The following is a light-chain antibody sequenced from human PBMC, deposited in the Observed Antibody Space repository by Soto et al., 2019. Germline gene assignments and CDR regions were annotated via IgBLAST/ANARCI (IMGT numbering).Light chain of an antibody. Sequence: EIVLTQSPGTLSLSPGERATLSCRASQSVSSSYLAWYQQKPGQAPRLLIYGASSRATGIPDRFSGSGSGTDFTLTISRLEPEDFAVYYCQQYGSSITLGRGTRLEIK. CDR1: QSVSSSY. CDR3: QQYGSSIT. V-gene: IGKV3-20*01. CDR2: GAS. J-gene: IGKJ5*01.